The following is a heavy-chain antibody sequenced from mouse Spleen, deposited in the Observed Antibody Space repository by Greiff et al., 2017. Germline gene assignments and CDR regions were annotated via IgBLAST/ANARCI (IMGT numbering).Heavy chain of an antibody. V-gene: IGHV1-64*01. J-gene: IGHJ2*01. CDR2: IHPNSGST. CDR1: GYTFTSYW. D-gene: IGHD1-1*01. CDR3: AKGDYYGSRFDY. Sequence: QVQLKQPGAELVKPGASVKLSCKASGYTFTSYWMHWVKQRPGQGLEWIGMIHPNSGSTNYNEKFKSKATLTVDKSSSTAYMQLSSLTSEDSAVYYCAKGDYYGSRFDYWGQGTTLTVSS.